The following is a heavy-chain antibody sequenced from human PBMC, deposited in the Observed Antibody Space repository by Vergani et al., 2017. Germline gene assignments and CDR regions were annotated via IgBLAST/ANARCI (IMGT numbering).Heavy chain of an antibody. CDR2: IRYDGNNQ. V-gene: IGHV3-30*02. CDR1: GFSFNNYG. D-gene: IGHD1-20*01. CDR3: AKDRAITATTVPDY. Sequence: VQLVESGGGLVKPGGSRRLSCEASGFSFNNYGIHWVRQTPGKGLEWVAFIRYDGNNQQYFHSVKGRFTISRDNSKNTVYLQMNSLRVEDTAVYYCAKDRAITATTVPDYWGQGTLVTVSS. J-gene: IGHJ4*02.